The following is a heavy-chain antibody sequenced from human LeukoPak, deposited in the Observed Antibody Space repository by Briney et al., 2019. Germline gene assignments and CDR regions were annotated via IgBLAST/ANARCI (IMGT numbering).Heavy chain of an antibody. CDR2: IYYSGST. CDR1: GGSISSGGYY. Sequence: SETLSLTCTVSGGSISSGGYYWSWIRQHPGKGLEWIGHIYYSGSTYYNPSLKSRVTISVDTSKNQFSLKLSSVTAADTAVYYCARDRLHDDAFDIWGQGTMVTVSS. J-gene: IGHJ3*02. V-gene: IGHV4-31*03. D-gene: IGHD2-15*01. CDR3: ARDRLHDDAFDI.